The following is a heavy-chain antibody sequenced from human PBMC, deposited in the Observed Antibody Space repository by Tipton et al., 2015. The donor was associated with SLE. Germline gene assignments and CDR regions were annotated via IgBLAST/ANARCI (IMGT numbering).Heavy chain of an antibody. CDR3: ARASRARLHAFDI. V-gene: IGHV3-21*01. Sequence: QLVQSGGGLVKPGGSLRLSCAASGFTFSSYSMNWVRQAPGKGLEWVSSISSSSSYIYYADSVKGRFTISRDNAKNSLYLQMNSLRAEDTAVYYCARASRARLHAFDIWGQGTMLTVSS. CDR2: ISSSSSYI. D-gene: IGHD3-10*01. J-gene: IGHJ3*02. CDR1: GFTFSSYS.